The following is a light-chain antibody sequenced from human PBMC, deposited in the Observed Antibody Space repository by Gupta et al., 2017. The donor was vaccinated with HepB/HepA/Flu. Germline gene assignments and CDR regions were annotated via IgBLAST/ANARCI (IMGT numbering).Light chain of an antibody. Sequence: SVLTQPPSVSVAPGQTATITCEGNSIGTKSVHWYQQKPGQAPVLVVYDDSDRPSGIPERFSGSNSGNTATLTISGVEAGEEADYYCQVGDSRSEGVFGGGTKVTVL. J-gene: IGLJ3*02. CDR3: QVGDSRSEGV. V-gene: IGLV3-21*02. CDR2: DDS. CDR1: SIGTKS.